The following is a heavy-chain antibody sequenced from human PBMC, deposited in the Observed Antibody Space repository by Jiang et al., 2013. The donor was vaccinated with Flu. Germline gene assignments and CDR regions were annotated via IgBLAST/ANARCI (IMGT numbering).Heavy chain of an antibody. J-gene: IGHJ6*02. Sequence: EWVAVISYDGSNKYYADSVKGRFTISRDNSKNTLYLQMNSLRAEDTAVYYCARGLDGDYDYYYYYGMDVWGQGTTVTVSS. CDR2: ISYDGSNK. V-gene: IGHV3-30*04. D-gene: IGHD4-17*01. CDR3: ARGLDGDYDYYYYYGMDV.